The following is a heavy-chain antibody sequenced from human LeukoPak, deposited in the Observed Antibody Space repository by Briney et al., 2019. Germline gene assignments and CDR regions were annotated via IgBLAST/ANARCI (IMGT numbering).Heavy chain of an antibody. CDR3: ARDRDYGDYLDAFDI. J-gene: IGHJ3*02. Sequence: SGGSLRLSCAASGFTFSSYSMNWVRQAPGKGLEWVSSISSSSSYIYYADSVKGRFTISRDNSKNTLYLQMNSLRAEDTAVYYCARDRDYGDYLDAFDIWGQGTMVTVSS. D-gene: IGHD4-17*01. V-gene: IGHV3-21*01. CDR2: ISSSSSYI. CDR1: GFTFSSYS.